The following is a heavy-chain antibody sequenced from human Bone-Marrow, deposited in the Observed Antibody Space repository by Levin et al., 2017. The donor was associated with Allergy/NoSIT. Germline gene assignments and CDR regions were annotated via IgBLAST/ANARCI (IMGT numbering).Heavy chain of an antibody. J-gene: IGHJ4*02. CDR1: GFTVSSNY. CDR3: ARVYGARLTYFDY. CDR2: IYSGGST. V-gene: IGHV3-66*01. Sequence: SGGSLRLSCAASGFTVSSNYMSWVRQAPGKGLEWVSVIYSGGSTYYADSVKGRFTISRDNSKNTLYLQMNSLRAEDTAVYYCARVYGARLTYFDYWGQGTLVTVSS. D-gene: IGHD3-10*01.